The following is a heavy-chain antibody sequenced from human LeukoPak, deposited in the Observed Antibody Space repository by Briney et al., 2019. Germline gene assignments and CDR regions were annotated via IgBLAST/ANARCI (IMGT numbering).Heavy chain of an antibody. Sequence: GESLKISCKGSGYSFTNYWIGWVRQMPGKGLEWLGFTHPGDSDTRYSPSFQGQVTISADMSISTAYLQWSSLKASDTAMYYCARLNWNHDFDYWGQGTLVTVSS. CDR3: ARLNWNHDFDY. V-gene: IGHV5-51*01. J-gene: IGHJ4*02. CDR2: THPGDSDT. CDR1: GYSFTNYW. D-gene: IGHD1-1*01.